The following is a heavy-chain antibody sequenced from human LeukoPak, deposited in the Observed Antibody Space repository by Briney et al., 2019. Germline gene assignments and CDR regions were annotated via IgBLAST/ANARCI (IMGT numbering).Heavy chain of an antibody. CDR1: GFSFSSYS. D-gene: IGHD3-9*01. CDR3: ARDGADYDILTGYHTDAFDI. CDR2: IISSMSYI. J-gene: IGHJ3*02. V-gene: IGHV3-21*01. Sequence: PGGSLRLSCAPSGFSFSSYSMSWVRHAPGKGLEWVSFIISSMSYIYYADSVKGRSTISRDNAKNSLYMQMNSLRPENTAVYYCARDGADYDILTGYHTDAFDIWGQGTMVTVSS.